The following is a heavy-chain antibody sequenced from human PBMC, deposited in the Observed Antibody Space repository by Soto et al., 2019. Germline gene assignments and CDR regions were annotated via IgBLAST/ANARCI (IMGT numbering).Heavy chain of an antibody. J-gene: IGHJ6*02. CDR1: GFTFSSYG. Sequence: QVQLVESGGGVVQPGRSLRLSCAASGFTFSSYGMHWVRQAPGKGLEWVAVISYDGSNKYYADSVKGRFTISRDNSKNTLYLQMKSLRAEDTAVYYCAKEGGSLGVVPMGYGMDVWGQGTTVTVSS. CDR2: ISYDGSNK. CDR3: AKEGGSLGVVPMGYGMDV. V-gene: IGHV3-30*18. D-gene: IGHD3-3*01.